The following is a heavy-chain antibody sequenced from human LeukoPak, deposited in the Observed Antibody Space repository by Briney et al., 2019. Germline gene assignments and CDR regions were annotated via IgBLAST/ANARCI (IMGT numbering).Heavy chain of an antibody. CDR3: AGTPWFGELTLDY. CDR1: GFTXTIST. Sequence: GTSVKVSCKASGFTXTISTIQWVRQARGQRLEWIGWIVVGSGNTNYAQKFQERVIITRDMSTTTVYMELSSLRSEDTAVYYCAGTPWFGELTLDYWGQGTLVTVSS. V-gene: IGHV1-58*02. CDR2: IVVGSGNT. D-gene: IGHD3-10*01. J-gene: IGHJ4*02.